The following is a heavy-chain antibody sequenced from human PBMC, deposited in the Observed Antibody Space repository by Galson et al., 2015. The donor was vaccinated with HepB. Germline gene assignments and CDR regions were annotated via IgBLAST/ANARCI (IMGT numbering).Heavy chain of an antibody. V-gene: IGHV3-43*01. CDR1: GFTFDDYT. D-gene: IGHD3-9*01. CDR3: AKDGLTYYDILTGYRTGRFFDY. CDR2: ISWDGGST. J-gene: IGHJ4*02. Sequence: SLRLSCAASGFTFDDYTMHWVRQAPGKGLEWVSLISWDGGSTYYADSVKGRFTISRDNSKNSLYLQMNSLRTEDTALYYCAKDGLTYYDILTGYRTGRFFDYWGQGTLVTVSS.